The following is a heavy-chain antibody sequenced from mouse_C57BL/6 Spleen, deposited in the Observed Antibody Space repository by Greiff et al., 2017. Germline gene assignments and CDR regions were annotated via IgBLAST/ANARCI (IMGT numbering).Heavy chain of an antibody. J-gene: IGHJ1*03. D-gene: IGHD2-4*01. Sequence: EVKLEESGPGLVKPSQSLSLTCSVTGYSITSGYYWNWIRQFPGNKLEWMGYISYDGSNNYNPSLKNRISITRDTSKNQFFLKLNSVTTEDTATYYCARDRRLRSSFDVWGTGTTVTVSS. CDR1: GYSITSGYY. CDR2: ISYDGSN. V-gene: IGHV3-6*01. CDR3: ARDRRLRSSFDV.